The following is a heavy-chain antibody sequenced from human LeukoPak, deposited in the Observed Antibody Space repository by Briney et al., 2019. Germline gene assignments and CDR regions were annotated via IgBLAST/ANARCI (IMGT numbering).Heavy chain of an antibody. CDR1: GGSISSYY. CDR3: ARDSPSRGDFWFDP. CDR2: IYYSGST. J-gene: IGHJ5*02. D-gene: IGHD3-16*01. V-gene: IGHV4-59*01. Sequence: PSETLSLTCTVSGGSISSYYWSWIRQPPGKGLEWIGYIYYSGSTNYNPSLKSRVTISVDTSKNQFSLKLSSVTAADTAVYYCARDSPSRGDFWFDPWGQGTLVTVSS.